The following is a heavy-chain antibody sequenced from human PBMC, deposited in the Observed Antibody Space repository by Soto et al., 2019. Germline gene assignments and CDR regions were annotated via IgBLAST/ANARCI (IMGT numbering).Heavy chain of an antibody. V-gene: IGHV1-2*02. CDR2: INPNSGGT. D-gene: IGHD5-12*01. J-gene: IGHJ3*02. Sequence: VSCKASGYTFTCYYMHWVRQAPGQGLEWMGWINPNSGGTNYAQKFQGRVTMTRDTSISTAYMELSRLRSDDTAVYYCARGGDIVATMDDAFDIWGQGTMVTVSS. CDR3: ARGGDIVATMDDAFDI. CDR1: GYTFTCYY.